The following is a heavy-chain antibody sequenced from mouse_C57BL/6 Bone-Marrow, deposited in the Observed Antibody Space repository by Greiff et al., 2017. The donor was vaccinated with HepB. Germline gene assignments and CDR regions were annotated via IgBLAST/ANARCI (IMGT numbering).Heavy chain of an antibody. V-gene: IGHV1-5*01. CDR2: IYPGNSDT. CDR1: GYTFTSYW. Sequence: EVQLQQSGTVLARPGASVKMSCKTSGYTFTSYWMHWVKQRPGQGLEWIGAIYPGNSDTSYNQKFKGKAKLTAVTSASTAYMELSSLTNEDSAVYYCTIYSYYYGSSPAWFAYWGHGTLVTVSA. J-gene: IGHJ3*01. CDR3: TIYSYYYGSSPAWFAY. D-gene: IGHD1-1*01.